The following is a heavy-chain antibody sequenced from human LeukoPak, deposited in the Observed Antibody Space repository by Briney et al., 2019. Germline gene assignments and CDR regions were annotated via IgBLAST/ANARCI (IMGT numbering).Heavy chain of an antibody. CDR3: ARVSSGWYYDNWFDP. CDR2: IYYSGST. J-gene: IGHJ5*02. D-gene: IGHD6-19*01. Sequence: ASETLSLTCTVSGGSISSYYWSWIRQPPGKGLEWIGYIYYSGSTNYNPSLKSRVTISVDTSKNQFSLKLSSVTAADTTVYYCARVSSGWYYDNWFDPWGQGTLVTVSS. V-gene: IGHV4-59*01. CDR1: GGSISSYY.